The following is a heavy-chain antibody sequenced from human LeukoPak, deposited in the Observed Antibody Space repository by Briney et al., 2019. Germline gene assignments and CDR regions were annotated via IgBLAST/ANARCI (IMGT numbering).Heavy chain of an antibody. CDR1: GYTFTSYY. J-gene: IGHJ3*02. Sequence: ASVKVSCKASGYTFTSYYMHWVRQAPGQGLEWMGWINPNSGGTNYAQKFQGRVTMTRDTSISTAYMELSRLRSDDTAVYYCARDVHHMITFGGVIPSQEDAFDIWGQGTMVTVSS. D-gene: IGHD3-16*02. V-gene: IGHV1-2*02. CDR2: INPNSGGT. CDR3: ARDVHHMITFGGVIPSQEDAFDI.